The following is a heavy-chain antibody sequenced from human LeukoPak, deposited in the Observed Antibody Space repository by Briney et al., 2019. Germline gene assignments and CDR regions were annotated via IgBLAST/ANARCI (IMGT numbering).Heavy chain of an antibody. D-gene: IGHD1-26*01. CDR1: GFTFSSYR. Sequence: GGSLRLSCAASGFTFSSYRMYWVRQAPGKGLVWVSRINSDGSSTSYADSVKGRFTISRDNSKNTLCLQMNSLRAEDTAVYYCAKDKYSGNYGPLDYWGQGTLVTVSS. CDR2: INSDGSST. V-gene: IGHV3-74*01. CDR3: AKDKYSGNYGPLDY. J-gene: IGHJ4*02.